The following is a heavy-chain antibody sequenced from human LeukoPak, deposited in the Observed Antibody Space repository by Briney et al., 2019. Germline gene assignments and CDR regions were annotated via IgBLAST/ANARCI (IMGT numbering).Heavy chain of an antibody. Sequence: SVKVSCKASGGTFSSYAISWVRQAPGQGLEWMGGIIPIFGTANYAQKFQGRVTITADESTSTAYMELSSLRSEDTAVYYCARDEDYYDSSGYVWGQGTLLTVSS. J-gene: IGHJ4*02. CDR3: ARDEDYYDSSGYV. CDR1: GGTFSSYA. CDR2: IIPIFGTA. D-gene: IGHD3-22*01. V-gene: IGHV1-69*01.